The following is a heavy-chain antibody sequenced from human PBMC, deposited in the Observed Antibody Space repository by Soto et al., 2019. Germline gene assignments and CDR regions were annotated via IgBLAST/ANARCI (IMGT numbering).Heavy chain of an antibody. V-gene: IGHV4-31*03. Sequence: PSETLSLTCTVSGGSISSGGYYWSWIRQHPGKGLEWIGYIYYSGSTYYNPSLKSRVTISVDTSKNQFSLKLSSVTAADTAVYYCARSLTGTSWGTHYYYYYMDVWGKGTTVTVSS. J-gene: IGHJ6*03. CDR2: IYYSGST. CDR1: GGSISSGGYY. D-gene: IGHD1-7*01. CDR3: ARSLTGTSWGTHYYYYYMDV.